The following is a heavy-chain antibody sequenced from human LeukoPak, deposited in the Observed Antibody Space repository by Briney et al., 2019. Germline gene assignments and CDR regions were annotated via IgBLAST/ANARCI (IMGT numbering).Heavy chain of an antibody. Sequence: ASETLSLTCTVSGGSVSSGTYFLNWIRQAPGKGLEWIGYIDYNGRTNYNPSLKSRVTISVGTSKNQFPLKVSSVTATDTAVYYCARGSGWLTDHWGRGTLVTVSS. J-gene: IGHJ4*02. CDR3: ARGSGWLTDH. CDR2: IDYNGRT. V-gene: IGHV4-61*01. D-gene: IGHD6-19*01. CDR1: GGSVSSGTYF.